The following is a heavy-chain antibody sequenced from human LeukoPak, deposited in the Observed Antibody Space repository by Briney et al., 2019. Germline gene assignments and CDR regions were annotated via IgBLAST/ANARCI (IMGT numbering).Heavy chain of an antibody. CDR1: GFTFGDYA. J-gene: IGHJ4*02. V-gene: IGHV3-49*04. D-gene: IGHD6-19*01. CDR3: TRDPNGIAVAFFDY. Sequence: GGSLRLSCTASGFTFGDYAMSWVRQAPGKGLEWVGFIRSKAYGGTTEYAASVKGRFTISRDDSKSIAYLPMNSLKTEDTAVYYCTRDPNGIAVAFFDYWGQGTLVTVSS. CDR2: IRSKAYGGTT.